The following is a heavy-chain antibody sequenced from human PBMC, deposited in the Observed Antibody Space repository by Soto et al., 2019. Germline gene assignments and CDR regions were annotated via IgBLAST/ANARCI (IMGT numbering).Heavy chain of an antibody. Sequence: QVQLVQSGAEVKKPGSSVKVSCRASGATFSTYTFSWVRQAPGQGLEWMGGIIPMYAAPDYAEQFQGRLTIIADESTGTAYLELSNLKSEDTAVYFCARASGGGPCSSPLYSNGAFDIWGQGTMVTVSS. CDR3: ARASGGGPCSSPLYSNGAFDI. CDR1: GATFSTYT. V-gene: IGHV1-69*01. CDR2: IIPMYAAP. D-gene: IGHD2-15*01. J-gene: IGHJ3*02.